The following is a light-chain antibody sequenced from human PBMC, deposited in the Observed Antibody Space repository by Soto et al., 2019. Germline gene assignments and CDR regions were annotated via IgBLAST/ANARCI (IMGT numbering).Light chain of an antibody. CDR3: ETWDINTHVV. Sequence: QPVLTQSSSASASLGSSVKLTCTLSSGHSSYIIAWHQQQPGKAPRYLMNLEGSGSFNKGSGVPDRFSGSSSGADRYLTISILQFEDEAEYYCETWDINTHVVFGGGTKLTVL. V-gene: IGLV4-60*02. CDR1: SGHSSYI. CDR2: LEGSGSF. J-gene: IGLJ2*01.